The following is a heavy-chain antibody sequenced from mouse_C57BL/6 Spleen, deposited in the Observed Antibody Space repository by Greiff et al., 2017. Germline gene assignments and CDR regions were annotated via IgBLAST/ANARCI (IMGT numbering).Heavy chain of an antibody. J-gene: IGHJ3*01. Sequence: EVQLVESGEGLVKPGGSLKLSCAASGFTFSSYAMSWVRQTPEKRLEWVAYISSGGDYIYYADTVKGRFTISRDNARNTLYLQMSSLKSEDTAMYYCTLYDYDVAWFAYWGQGTLVTVSA. V-gene: IGHV5-9-1*02. CDR1: GFTFSSYA. CDR2: ISSGGDYI. CDR3: TLYDYDVAWFAY. D-gene: IGHD2-4*01.